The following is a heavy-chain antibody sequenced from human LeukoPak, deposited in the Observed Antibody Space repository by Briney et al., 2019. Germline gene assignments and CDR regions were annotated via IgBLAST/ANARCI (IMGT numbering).Heavy chain of an antibody. V-gene: IGHV1-69*13. J-gene: IGHJ3*02. CDR3: AIMIAVAVPWDAFDI. D-gene: IGHD6-19*01. Sequence: ASVKVSCKASGYTFTSYIMHWVRQAPGQGLEWMGGIIPIFGTANYAQKFQGRVTITADESTSTAYMELSSLRSEDTAVYYCAIMIAVAVPWDAFDIWGQGTMVTVSS. CDR1: GYTFTSYI. CDR2: IIPIFGTA.